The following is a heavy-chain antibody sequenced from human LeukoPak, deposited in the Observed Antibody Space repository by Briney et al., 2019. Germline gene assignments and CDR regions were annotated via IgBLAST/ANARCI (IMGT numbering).Heavy chain of an antibody. V-gene: IGHV3-23*01. CDR3: AKGGDPTYHYYGMDV. CDR1: GFTFSSYV. CDR2: ISGSGGST. D-gene: IGHD2-21*02. Sequence: GGSLRLSCAASGFTFSSYVMNWVRQAPGKGLEWVSTISGSGGSTYYADSVKGRFTISRDNSKNTLYLQMNSLRAEDTAVYNCAKGGDPTYHYYGMDVWGQGTTVTVSS. J-gene: IGHJ6*02.